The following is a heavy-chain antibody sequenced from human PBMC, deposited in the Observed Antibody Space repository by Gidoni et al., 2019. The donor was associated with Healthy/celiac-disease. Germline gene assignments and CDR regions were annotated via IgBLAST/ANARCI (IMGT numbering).Heavy chain of an antibody. Sequence: QVQLVESWGAVVQPGRSLRFSCTASGFNFSSYAMHWVRQEPGKGMEWVAVISYDGSNKYYAVSVNARFTISRDNSKNSLYLQMNSLRAEDTAVYYCARDLSEDDFPDFWSGSFDYWDQGTLVTVSS. V-gene: IGHV3-30-3*01. CDR3: ARDLSEDDFPDFWSGSFDY. CDR1: GFNFSSYA. CDR2: ISYDGSNK. J-gene: IGHJ4*02. D-gene: IGHD3-3*01.